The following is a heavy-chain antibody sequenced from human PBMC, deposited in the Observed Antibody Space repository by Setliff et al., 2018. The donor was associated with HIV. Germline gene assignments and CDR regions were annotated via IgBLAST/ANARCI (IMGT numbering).Heavy chain of an antibody. CDR2: IKTTTDGETA. J-gene: IGHJ4*02. CDR1: GLTFSNAW. D-gene: IGHD3-3*01. V-gene: IGHV3-15*01. Sequence: PGGSLRLSCAASGLTFSNAWMNWVRQAPGKGLEWVGRIKTTTDGETADYAAFVKGRFTISRDDSKTIAYLQMNSLTTEDTAVYFCTRDRRGSNSWSGYNGGFDYWGQGTLVTVSS. CDR3: TRDRRGSNSWSGYNGGFDY.